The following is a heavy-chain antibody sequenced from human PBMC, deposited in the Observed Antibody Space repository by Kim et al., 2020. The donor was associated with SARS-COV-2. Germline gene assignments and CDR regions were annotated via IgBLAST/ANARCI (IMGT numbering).Heavy chain of an antibody. J-gene: IGHJ4*02. V-gene: IGHV3-30*07. D-gene: IGHD6-19*01. Sequence: KNYADPVRGRLTISRDNSRNTLNLQMTSLRADDTAVYYCARGYVAVAGDYWGQGTPVTVSS. CDR2: K. CDR3: ARGYVAVAGDY.